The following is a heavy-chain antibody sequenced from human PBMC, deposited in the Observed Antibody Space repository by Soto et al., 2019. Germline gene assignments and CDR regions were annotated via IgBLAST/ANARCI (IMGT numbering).Heavy chain of an antibody. CDR3: AARSRYTSGQEFDY. V-gene: IGHV1-24*01. D-gene: IGHD6-19*01. J-gene: IGHJ4*02. CDR2: FDPEDGET. Sequence: QVQLVQSGAEVKKPGASVKVSCKVSGYILTDLSIHWVRQAPGKGLEWMGGFDPEDGETIYAPKLQGRVTMTEDTSTDTAYMELSSLRSEDTAVYYCAARSRYTSGQEFDYWGQGTLVTVSS. CDR1: GYILTDLS.